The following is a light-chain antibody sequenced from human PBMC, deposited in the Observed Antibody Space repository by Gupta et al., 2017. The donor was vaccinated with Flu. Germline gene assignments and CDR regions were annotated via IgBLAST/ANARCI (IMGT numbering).Light chain of an antibody. J-gene: IGLJ2*01. V-gene: IGLV3-19*01. CDR3: NSRDSTDNHQAV. Sequence: SSELTPDPAVSVALGQPVRITCQGDSLRNSYASWYQPKPGQAPGLVIYAKNIRPAGIPERFSGSSSGNTAALTITGAQADEEADYYCNSRDSTDNHQAVFGGGTKLTVL. CDR2: AKN. CDR1: SLRNSY.